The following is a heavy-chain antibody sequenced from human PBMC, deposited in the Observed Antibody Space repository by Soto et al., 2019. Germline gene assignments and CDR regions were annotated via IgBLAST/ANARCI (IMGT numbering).Heavy chain of an antibody. J-gene: IGHJ5*02. Sequence: ETLSLICTVSGGSISSYYWIWIRQPPGKGLEWIGYIYYSGSTNYNPSLKSRVTISVDTSKNQFSLKLSSVTAADTVVYYCAALITMVRGNWFDPWGQGTLVTVSS. CDR3: AALITMVRGNWFDP. V-gene: IGHV4-59*01. CDR2: IYYSGST. CDR1: GGSISSYY. D-gene: IGHD3-10*01.